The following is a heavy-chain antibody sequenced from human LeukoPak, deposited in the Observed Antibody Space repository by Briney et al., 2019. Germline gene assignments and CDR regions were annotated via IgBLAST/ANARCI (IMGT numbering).Heavy chain of an antibody. CDR3: ARDYYYDSSGYLDY. CDR1: GGTFSSYA. V-gene: IGHV1-69*01. D-gene: IGHD3-22*01. Sequence: EASVKVPCKASGGTFSSYAISWVRQAPGQGLEWMGGIIPIFGTANYAQKFQGRVTITADESTSTAYMELSSLRSEDTAVYYCARDYYYDSSGYLDYWGQGTLVTVSS. J-gene: IGHJ4*02. CDR2: IIPIFGTA.